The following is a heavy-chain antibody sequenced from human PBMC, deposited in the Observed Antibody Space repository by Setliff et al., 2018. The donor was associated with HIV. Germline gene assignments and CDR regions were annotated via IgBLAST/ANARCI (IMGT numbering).Heavy chain of an antibody. CDR1: GGSISSGNYY. V-gene: IGHV4-61*02. CDR3: ARENGRTNYYYYYGLDV. J-gene: IGHJ6*02. Sequence: SETLSLTCTVSGGSISSGNYYWSWVRQPAGKGLEWIGRIYTSGSTNYNPSLKSRVTISLDTSKNQFSLKLSSVTAADTAVYYCARENGRTNYYYYYGLDVWGQGTTVTVSS. CDR2: IYTSGST.